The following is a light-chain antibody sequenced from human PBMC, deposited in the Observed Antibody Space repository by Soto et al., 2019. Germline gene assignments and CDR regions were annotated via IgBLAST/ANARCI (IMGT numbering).Light chain of an antibody. CDR2: EGS. J-gene: IGLJ2*01. CDR1: SSDVGSYNL. Sequence: QSALTQPASVSGSPGQSITISCTGTSSDVGSYNLVSWYQQHPGKAPKLMIYEGSKRPSGVSYRFSGSKSGNTASLTISGLQAEDEADYYCCSYAGSSTVVFGGGTQLTVL. V-gene: IGLV2-23*01. CDR3: CSYAGSSTVV.